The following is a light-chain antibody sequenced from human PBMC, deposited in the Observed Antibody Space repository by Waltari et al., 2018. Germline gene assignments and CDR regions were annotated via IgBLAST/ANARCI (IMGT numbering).Light chain of an antibody. CDR2: DAS. CDR1: QSVSSY. J-gene: IGKJ5*01. V-gene: IGKV3-11*01. Sequence: EIVLTQSPATLSLSPGERATLPCRASQSVSSYLAWYQQKPGQAPRLLIYDASNRVTAIAARFIGSGSGTDFTLTISSLEPEDFAVYYCQQRSNWPLITFGQGTRLEIK. CDR3: QQRSNWPLIT.